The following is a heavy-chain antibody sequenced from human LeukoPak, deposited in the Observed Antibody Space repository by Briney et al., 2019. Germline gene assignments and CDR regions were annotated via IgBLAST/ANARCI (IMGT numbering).Heavy chain of an antibody. D-gene: IGHD6-13*01. Sequence: GGSLRLSCAASGFTFSIYAMSWVRQAPGKGLEWVSAISGSGGSTYYADSVKGRFTISRDNSKNTLYLQMNSLRAEDTAVYCCAKDPSPSIAAAGTEPYFDYWGQGTLVTVSS. J-gene: IGHJ4*02. CDR2: ISGSGGST. CDR3: AKDPSPSIAAAGTEPYFDY. V-gene: IGHV3-23*01. CDR1: GFTFSIYA.